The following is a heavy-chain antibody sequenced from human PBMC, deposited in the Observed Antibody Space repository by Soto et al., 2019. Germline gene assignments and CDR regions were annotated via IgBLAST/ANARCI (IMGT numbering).Heavy chain of an antibody. J-gene: IGHJ6*02. D-gene: IGHD2-2*02. CDR3: ARYCRNTTRYTVSGMDV. Sequence: PGGSLRLSCAASGFSFSGYDMHWVRQPTGKGLEWVSGIGTAGDAYYLGSVKGRFTISRENAKNSVYLQLNRLRAGDTAVYYCARYCRNTTRYTVSGMDVWGQGTTVTVSS. CDR1: GFSFSGYD. CDR2: IGTAGDA. V-gene: IGHV3-13*01.